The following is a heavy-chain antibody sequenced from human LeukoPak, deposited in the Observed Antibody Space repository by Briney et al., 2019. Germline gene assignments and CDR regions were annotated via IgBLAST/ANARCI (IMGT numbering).Heavy chain of an antibody. CDR3: ARDLPSWIVVENGAFDI. Sequence: GGSLRLSCAASGFTFSSYEMNWVRQAPGKGLEWVSYISSSGSTIYYADSVKGRFTISRDNAKNSLYLQMNSLRAEDTAVYYCARDLPSWIVVENGAFDIWGQETMVTVSS. CDR1: GFTFSSYE. D-gene: IGHD3-22*01. J-gene: IGHJ3*02. V-gene: IGHV3-48*03. CDR2: ISSSGSTI.